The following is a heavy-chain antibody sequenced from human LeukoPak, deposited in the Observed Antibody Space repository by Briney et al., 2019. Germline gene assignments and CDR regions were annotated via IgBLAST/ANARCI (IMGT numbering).Heavy chain of an antibody. CDR2: IYYSGST. D-gene: IGHD3-22*01. CDR1: GGSISSSSYY. V-gene: IGHV4-39*07. Sequence: SETLSLTCTVSGGSISSSSYYWGWIRQPPGKGLEWIGSIYYSGSTNYNPSLGGRVTISADTSKNQFSLKLSSVTAADTAVYYCARGWTLNYYDSSGYYFDYWGQGTLVTVSS. CDR3: ARGWTLNYYDSSGYYFDY. J-gene: IGHJ4*02.